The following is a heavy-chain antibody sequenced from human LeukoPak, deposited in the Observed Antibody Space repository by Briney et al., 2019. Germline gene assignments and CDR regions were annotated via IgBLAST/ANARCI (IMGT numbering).Heavy chain of an antibody. Sequence: GESPRTLCYGSWFRLSCFCYKWGRQMPGKGLEWRGRIDPSDSYTNYSPSFQGHVPISADKSISTAYLQWSSLKATDTAMYYCASPSTMVREGGRAFDIWGQGTMVTVSS. CDR3: ASPSTMVREGGRAFDI. CDR2: IDPSDSYT. V-gene: IGHV5-10-1*01. D-gene: IGHD3-10*01. J-gene: IGHJ3*02. CDR1: WFRLSCFC.